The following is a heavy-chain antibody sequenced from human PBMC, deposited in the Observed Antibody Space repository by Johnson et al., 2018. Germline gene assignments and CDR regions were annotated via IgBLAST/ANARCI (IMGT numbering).Heavy chain of an antibody. Sequence: EVQLVESGAEVKKPGESLKISCKGSGYSFTSYWIGCVRQMPGKGLEWMGIIYPGDSDTRYSPSFQGQVTISAAKSLRPAYLQWSGLKASDTARYYCARLALGVGYNHDAFGFWGQGKMVTGSS. CDR1: GYSFTSYW. V-gene: IGHV5-51*03. J-gene: IGHJ3*01. D-gene: IGHD5-24*01. CDR2: IYPGDSDT. CDR3: ARLALGVGYNHDAFGF.